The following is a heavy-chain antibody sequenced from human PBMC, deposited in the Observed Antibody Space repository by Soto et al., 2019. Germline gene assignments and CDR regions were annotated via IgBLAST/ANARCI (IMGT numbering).Heavy chain of an antibody. CDR2: IYHSGST. Sequence: QVQLQESGPGLVKPSGTLSLTCAVSGGSISSSNWWSWVRQPPGKGLEWIGEIYHSGSTNYNPSHXSXVXXSVDKSKTQCSLKLSSVTAADTAVYYCARLTGDPHWGQGTLVTVSS. D-gene: IGHD7-27*01. CDR3: ARLTGDPH. J-gene: IGHJ4*02. CDR1: GGSISSSNW. V-gene: IGHV4-4*02.